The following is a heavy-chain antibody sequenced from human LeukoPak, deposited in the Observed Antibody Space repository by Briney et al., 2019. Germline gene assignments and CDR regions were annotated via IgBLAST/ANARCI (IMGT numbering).Heavy chain of an antibody. CDR3: ARASLGYCSSTSCYRGVFAAFDI. Sequence: GTFXSYAXXWVRXAPXQGXXXXXGIIXXFGXANYAKKFQGRVTINADESTSTAYMEVSSLRSEDTAVYYCARASLGYCSSTSCYRGVFAAFDIWGQGTMVTVSS. D-gene: IGHD2-2*01. J-gene: IGHJ3*02. CDR1: GTFXSYA. V-gene: IGHV1-69*01. CDR2: IIXXFGXA.